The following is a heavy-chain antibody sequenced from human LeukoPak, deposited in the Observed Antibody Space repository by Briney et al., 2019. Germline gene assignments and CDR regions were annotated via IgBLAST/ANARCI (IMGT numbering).Heavy chain of an antibody. V-gene: IGHV3-30-3*01. J-gene: IGHJ4*02. CDR2: ISYDGSNK. CDR1: GFTFSSYA. CDR3: ARGGMWGSGGRGDYFDY. D-gene: IGHD3-10*01. Sequence: EGSLRLSCAASGFTFSSYAMHWVRQAPGKGLEWVAVISYDGSNKYYADSVKGRFTISRDNSKNTLYLQMNSLRAEDTAVYYCARGGMWGSGGRGDYFDYWGQGTLVTVSS.